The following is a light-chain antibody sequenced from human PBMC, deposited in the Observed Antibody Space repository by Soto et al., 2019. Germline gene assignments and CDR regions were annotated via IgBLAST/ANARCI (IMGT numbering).Light chain of an antibody. J-gene: IGKJ1*01. CDR1: ESLLHTNGNNY. V-gene: IGKV2-28*01. CDR2: FGS. Sequence: IVMTQSPLSLRVTPGEPASISGRSSESLLHTNGNNYLDWYLQKPGQSPQLLIYFGSTRASGVPDRFSGSGSDTDFTLTISRVEAEDVGVYYCKQALQTRWTFGQGTKVEIK. CDR3: KQALQTRWT.